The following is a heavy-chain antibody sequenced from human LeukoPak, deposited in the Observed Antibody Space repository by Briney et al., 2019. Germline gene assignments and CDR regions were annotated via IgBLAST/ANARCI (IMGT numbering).Heavy chain of an antibody. CDR2: IDQDGSEK. J-gene: IGHJ4*02. D-gene: IGHD3-22*01. V-gene: IGHV3-7*05. CDR3: ARDSRGYPY. CDR1: GLTLSNYW. Sequence: GGSLRLSCAASGLTLSNYWMTWVRQAPGKGLEWVANIDQDGSEKNYVDSVKGRFTISRDNAKNSLYLEMNSLRAEDMGVYYCARDSRGYPYWGQGTLVTVST.